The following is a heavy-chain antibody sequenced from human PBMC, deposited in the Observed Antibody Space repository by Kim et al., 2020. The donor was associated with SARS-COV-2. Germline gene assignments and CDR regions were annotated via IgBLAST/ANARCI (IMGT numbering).Heavy chain of an antibody. Sequence: GGSLRLSCAASGFPFTTYYMTWVRQAPGKGLEWVATIKPDGSDKNEVEAVKGRFTITRDNTERSLSRQMNRLRVEDTAVYYGARGGGSYYSVWGRGTLVTVSS. CDR2: IKPDGSDK. V-gene: IGHV3-7*01. J-gene: IGHJ4*02. D-gene: IGHD1-26*01. CDR1: GFPFTTYY. CDR3: ARGGGSYYSV.